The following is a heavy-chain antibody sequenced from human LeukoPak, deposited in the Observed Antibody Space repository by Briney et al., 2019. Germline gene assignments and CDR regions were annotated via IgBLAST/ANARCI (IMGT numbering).Heavy chain of an antibody. Sequence: GGSLRLSCAASGFTFSSYEMNWVRQGPGKGLVWLSRINPDGSTTTYADSVKGRSTISRDNANRMLSLHINSLRAEDTAVYYCAKGDAYCGGDCYPDWGQGTLVTVSS. D-gene: IGHD2-21*02. CDR2: INPDGSTT. CDR3: AKGDAYCGGDCYPD. CDR1: GFTFSSYE. J-gene: IGHJ4*02. V-gene: IGHV3-74*01.